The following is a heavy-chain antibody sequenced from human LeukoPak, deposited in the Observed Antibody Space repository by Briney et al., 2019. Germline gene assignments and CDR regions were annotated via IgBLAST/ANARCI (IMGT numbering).Heavy chain of an antibody. CDR3: AREYSSSWSSKYYFDY. CDR2: ISSSSSYI. CDR1: GFTFSSYS. J-gene: IGHJ4*02. V-gene: IGHV3-21*01. Sequence: GGSLRLSCAASGFTFSSYSMNWVRQAPGKGLEWVSSISSSSSYIYYADSVKGRFTISRDNAKNSLYLQMNSLRAEDTAVYYCAREYSSSWSSKYYFDYWGQGTLVTVSS. D-gene: IGHD6-13*01.